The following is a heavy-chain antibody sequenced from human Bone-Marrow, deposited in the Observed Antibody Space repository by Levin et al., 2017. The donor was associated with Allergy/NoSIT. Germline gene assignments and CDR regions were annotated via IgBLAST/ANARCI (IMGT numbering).Heavy chain of an antibody. CDR1: GYSINNGGYY. V-gene: IGHV4-31*03. CDR2: IYYTGTT. D-gene: IGHD3-10*01. J-gene: IGHJ4*02. Sequence: SETLSLTCTVSGYSINNGGYYWAWLRRLPGKGLEWIGYIYYTGTTYYNPSLQSRFTISVDTSKNQFSLTVKSVTAADTAVYFCARDTGYCDDWGQGTLVTVSS. CDR3: ARDTGYCDD.